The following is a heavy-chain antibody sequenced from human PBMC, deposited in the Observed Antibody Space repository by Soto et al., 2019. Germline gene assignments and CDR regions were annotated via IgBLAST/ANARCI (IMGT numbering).Heavy chain of an antibody. Sequence: GGSLRLSCSASGFTFTNYAIHWIRQAPGKGLEYVSAISSTGGSTYYADSVKGRFTISRDNSKNTVYLQMSSLRSEDSAVYYCVARYCSSTTCYQVDYWRQGTLVPVSS. D-gene: IGHD2-2*01. CDR3: VARYCSSTTCYQVDY. CDR2: ISSTGGST. V-gene: IGHV3-64D*06. J-gene: IGHJ4*02. CDR1: GFTFTNYA.